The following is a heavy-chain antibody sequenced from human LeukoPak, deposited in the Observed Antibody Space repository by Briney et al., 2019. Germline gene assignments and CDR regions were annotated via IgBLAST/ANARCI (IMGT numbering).Heavy chain of an antibody. CDR2: VNPNSGNT. CDR1: GYTFTSYD. CDR3: ARGGEGHSYGYLVFHYYYYGMDV. D-gene: IGHD5-18*01. Sequence: ASVKVSCKASGYTFTSYDINWARQATGQGLEWMGWVNPNSGNTGYAQKFQGRVTMTRNTSISTAYMELSSLRSEDTAVHYCARGGEGHSYGYLVFHYYYYGMDVWGQGTMVTVSS. J-gene: IGHJ6*02. V-gene: IGHV1-8*01.